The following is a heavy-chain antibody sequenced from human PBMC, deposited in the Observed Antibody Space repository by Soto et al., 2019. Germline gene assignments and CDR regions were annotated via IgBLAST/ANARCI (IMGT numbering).Heavy chain of an antibody. J-gene: IGHJ2*01. V-gene: IGHV1-69*02. CDR1: GGTISGYT. Sequence: ASVKVSCKASGGTISGYTISWVRQAPGQGLEWMGRIIPILGIVNYAQKFQGRVTTSADKSTSTAYMELSSLRSEDTAVYYCARTIYTYGPGEDWYFDLWGRGTLVTVSS. CDR2: IIPILGIV. D-gene: IGHD5-18*01. CDR3: ARTIYTYGPGEDWYFDL.